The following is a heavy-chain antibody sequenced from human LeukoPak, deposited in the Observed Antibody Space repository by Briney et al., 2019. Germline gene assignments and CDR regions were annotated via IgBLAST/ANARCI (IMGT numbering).Heavy chain of an antibody. CDR3: ARGPGSGTYFDY. Sequence: SETLSLTCAVYGGSFSGYYWSWIRQPPEKGLEWIGEINHSGSTNYNPSLKSRVTISVDTSKNQFSLKLSSVTAADTAVYYCARGPGSGTYFDYWGQGTLVTVSS. CDR2: INHSGST. V-gene: IGHV4-34*01. D-gene: IGHD3-10*01. J-gene: IGHJ4*02. CDR1: GGSFSGYY.